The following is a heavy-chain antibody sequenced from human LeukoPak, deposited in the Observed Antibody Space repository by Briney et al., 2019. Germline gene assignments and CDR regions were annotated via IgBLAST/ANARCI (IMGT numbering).Heavy chain of an antibody. V-gene: IGHV1-8*02. D-gene: IGHD6-19*01. CDR3: ARDSSGWHY. CDR2: MNPNSGNT. Sequence: GDSVKVSCKTSGYIFNTYGISWVRQATGQGLERMGWMNPNSGNTGYAQKFQGRVTMTRNTSISTAYMELSSLRSEDTAVYYCARDSSGWHYWGQGTLVTVSS. CDR1: GYIFNTYG. J-gene: IGHJ4*02.